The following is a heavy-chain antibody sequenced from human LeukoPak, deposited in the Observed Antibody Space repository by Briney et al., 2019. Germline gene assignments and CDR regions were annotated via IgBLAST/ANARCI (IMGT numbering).Heavy chain of an antibody. CDR2: IYSGGST. J-gene: IGHJ4*02. D-gene: IGHD3-10*01. CDR1: GFTVSSNY. CDR3: AKNYYGSGSDKPDDY. Sequence: GGSLRLSCAASGFTVSSNYMSWVRQAPGKGLEWVSVIYSGGSTYYADSVKGRFTISRDNSKNTLYLQMNSLRAEDTAVYYCAKNYYGSGSDKPDDYWGQGTLVTVSS. V-gene: IGHV3-66*01.